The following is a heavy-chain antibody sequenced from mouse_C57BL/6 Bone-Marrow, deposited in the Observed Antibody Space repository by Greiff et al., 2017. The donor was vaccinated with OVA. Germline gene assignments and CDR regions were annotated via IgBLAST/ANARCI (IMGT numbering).Heavy chain of an antibody. J-gene: IGHJ3*01. CDR1: GFSFTSYG. V-gene: IGHV2-4*01. D-gene: IGHD1-1*01. CDR2: IWSGGST. Sequence: QVQLKESGPGLVQPSQSLSITCTVSGFSFTSYGVHWVRQPPGKGLEWLGVIWSGGSTDYNAAFISRLSISKDNSKSQVFFKMNSLQADDTAIYYCAKINYAWFAYWGQGTLVTVSA. CDR3: AKINYAWFAY.